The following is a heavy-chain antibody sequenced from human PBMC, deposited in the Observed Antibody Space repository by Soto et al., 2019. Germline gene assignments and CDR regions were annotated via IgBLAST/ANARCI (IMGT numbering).Heavy chain of an antibody. D-gene: IGHD2-15*01. CDR3: ARARGVVAATFYYYYGMDV. Sequence: QVQLVQSGAEVKKPGSSVKVSCKASGGTFSSYAISWVRQAPGQGLEWMGGIIPIFGTANYAQKFQGRVTLTAAEATSTAYMELSSLRSEDTAVYYCARARGVVAATFYYYYGMDVWGQGTTVTVSS. J-gene: IGHJ6*02. CDR1: GGTFSSYA. V-gene: IGHV1-69*12. CDR2: IIPIFGTA.